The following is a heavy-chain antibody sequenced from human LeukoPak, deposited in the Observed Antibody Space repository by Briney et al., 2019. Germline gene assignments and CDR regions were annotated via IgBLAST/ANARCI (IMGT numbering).Heavy chain of an antibody. Sequence: PGESLKISGQCSGSIFTSYWSGGVRQLPGKGLEWMGIIYPGDSDTRYSPSFQGQVTISADKSISTAYLQWSSLKASDTAMYYCARAAVPAQYNWFDPWGQGTLVTVSS. J-gene: IGHJ5*02. CDR2: IYPGDSDT. V-gene: IGHV5-51*01. CDR1: GSIFTSYW. D-gene: IGHD2-2*01. CDR3: ARAAVPAQYNWFDP.